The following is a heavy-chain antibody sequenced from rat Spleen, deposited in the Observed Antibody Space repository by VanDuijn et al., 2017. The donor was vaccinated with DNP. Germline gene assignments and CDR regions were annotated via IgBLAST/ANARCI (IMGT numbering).Heavy chain of an antibody. V-gene: IGHV5S13*01. CDR3: ARHMDTGPYYAMDV. CDR2: ISPSGGST. CDR1: GFTFSNYD. D-gene: IGHD4-1*01. J-gene: IGHJ4*01. Sequence: EVQLVGSGGGLVQPGRSLKLSCAASGFTFSNYDMAWVRQAPTKGLEWVASISPSGGSTYYRDSVKGRFTVSRDNAKNTLYLQVDSLRSEDTATYYCARHMDTGPYYAMDVWGQGISVTVSS.